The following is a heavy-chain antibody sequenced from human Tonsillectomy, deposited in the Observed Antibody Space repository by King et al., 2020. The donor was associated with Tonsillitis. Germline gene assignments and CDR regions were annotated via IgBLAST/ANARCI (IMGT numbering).Heavy chain of an antibody. CDR1: GFTFDRYG. Sequence: VQLVESGGHVVQPGGSLRISCAASGFTFDRYGMHWVRQAPGRGLEWVAFIRYDGSNEYYADSVKGRLSISRYNSKNTLYLQMNSPRAEDTAVYYCAKDYYDYYDSNGHYYVLDPWGQGTLVTVSS. CDR3: AKDYYDYYDSNGHYYVLDP. CDR2: IRYDGSNE. V-gene: IGHV3-30*02. J-gene: IGHJ5*02. D-gene: IGHD3-22*01.